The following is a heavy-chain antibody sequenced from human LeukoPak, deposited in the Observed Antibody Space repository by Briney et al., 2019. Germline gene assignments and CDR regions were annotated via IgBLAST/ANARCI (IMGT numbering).Heavy chain of an antibody. CDR3: ATSGYSSGWYGY. D-gene: IGHD6-19*01. J-gene: IGHJ4*02. CDR2: IIPIFGTA. Sequence: GASVKVSCKASGGTFSSYANSWVRQAPGQGLEWMGGIIPIFGTANYAQKFQGRVTITADESTSTAYMELSSLRSEDTAVYYCATSGYSSGWYGYWGQGTLVTVSS. V-gene: IGHV1-69*01. CDR1: GGTFSSYA.